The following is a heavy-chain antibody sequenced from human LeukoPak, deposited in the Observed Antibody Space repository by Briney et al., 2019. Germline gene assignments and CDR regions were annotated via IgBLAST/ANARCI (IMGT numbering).Heavy chain of an antibody. Sequence: GGSLRLSCAASGFTFSSYSMNWVRQAPGKGLEWVSCISSSSDRMYYADSAKGRFTISRDNAKNSLYLQMNSLRAEDTAVYYCARGDSSGYDYWGQGTLVTVSS. CDR2: ISSSSDRM. D-gene: IGHD3-22*01. V-gene: IGHV3-21*01. CDR1: GFTFSSYS. CDR3: ARGDSSGYDY. J-gene: IGHJ4*02.